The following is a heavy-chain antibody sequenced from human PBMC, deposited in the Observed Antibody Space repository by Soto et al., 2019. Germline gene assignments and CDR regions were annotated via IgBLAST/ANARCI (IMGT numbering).Heavy chain of an antibody. CDR1: GFTFSSYV. CDR2: VSTSGGST. CDR3: ARGGSGWKALNWFDP. V-gene: IGHV3-23*01. Sequence: EVQLLESGGGLVQPGGSLRLSCAASGFTFSSYVMSWVRQAPGKGLEWVSAVSTSGGSTFYAGSVKGRFAISRDNSKNTLYLQMNSLRAEDTAVYYCARGGSGWKALNWFDPWGQGIMVTVSS. J-gene: IGHJ5*02. D-gene: IGHD6-19*01.